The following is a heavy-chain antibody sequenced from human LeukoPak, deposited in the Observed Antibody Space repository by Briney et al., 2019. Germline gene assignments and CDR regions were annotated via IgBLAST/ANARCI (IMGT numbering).Heavy chain of an antibody. J-gene: IGHJ4*02. V-gene: IGHV6-1*01. D-gene: IGHD6-13*01. Sequence: SQTLSHTCAISGDSVSSNSAAWNWIRQSPSRGLEWLGRTFYRSKWYNDYTVSLKSRITINPDTSKNQFSLQLNSVTPEDTAVYYCARDISSWNYYFDYWGQGTLVTVSS. CDR3: ARDISSWNYYFDY. CDR1: GDSVSSNSAA. CDR2: TFYRSKWYN.